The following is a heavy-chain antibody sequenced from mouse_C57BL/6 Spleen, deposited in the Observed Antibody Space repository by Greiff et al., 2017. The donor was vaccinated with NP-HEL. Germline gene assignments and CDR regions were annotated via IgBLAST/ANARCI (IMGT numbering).Heavy chain of an antibody. J-gene: IGHJ4*01. CDR2: IYPRSGNT. Sequence: VQLQQSGAELARPGASVKLSCKASGYTFTSYGISWVKQRTGKGLEWIGEIYPRSGNTYYNDKFKGKATLTADKSSSTAYMELHCLTSEVSSVYFGARRVMVTHYYAMDYWGQGTSVTVSS. CDR3: ARRVMVTHYYAMDY. CDR1: GYTFTSYG. V-gene: IGHV1-81*01. D-gene: IGHD2-2*01.